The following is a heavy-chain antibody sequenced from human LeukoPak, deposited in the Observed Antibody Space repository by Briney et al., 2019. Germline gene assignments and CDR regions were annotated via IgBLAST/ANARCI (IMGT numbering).Heavy chain of an antibody. CDR2: ISGSGGTT. J-gene: IGHJ4*02. V-gene: IGHV3-23*01. CDR3: ANVGGTGWRFFDY. D-gene: IGHD6-19*01. Sequence: GGSLRLSCAASGFTFTSYAMSWVRQAPGKGLEWVSVISGSGGTTYYADSVKGRFTISRDNSKSTLYLQMNSLRVEDTAVYYCANVGGTGWRFFDYWGQGTLVTVSS. CDR1: GFTFTSYA.